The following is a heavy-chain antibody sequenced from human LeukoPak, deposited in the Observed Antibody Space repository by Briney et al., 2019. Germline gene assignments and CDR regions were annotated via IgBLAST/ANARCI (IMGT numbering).Heavy chain of an antibody. CDR2: IYYSGST. D-gene: IGHD3-22*01. CDR3: ARTYYYDSSGYQDY. V-gene: IGHV4-30-4*02. J-gene: IGHJ4*02. Sequence: SDTLSLTCAVSGGSISSGDYYRSWIRQPPGKGLEWIGYIYYSGSTYYNPSLKSRVTISVDTSKNQFSLKLSSVTAADTAVYYCARTYYYDSSGYQDYWGQGTLVTVSS. CDR1: GGSISSGDYY.